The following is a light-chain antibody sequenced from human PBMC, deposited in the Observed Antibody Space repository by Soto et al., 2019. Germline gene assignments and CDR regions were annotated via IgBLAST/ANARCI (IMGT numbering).Light chain of an antibody. Sequence: DIVMTQSPLSLPVTPGEPASISCRSSQSLLHSNGDTYLEWYLQKPGQSPQLLIYLRSLRAAGVPDRFRCGGSGTDFTLKIRRVEAEDVGVYYCMQALQTPRTFGQGTKVEIK. CDR3: MQALQTPRT. CDR1: QSLLHSNGDTY. V-gene: IGKV2-28*01. J-gene: IGKJ1*01. CDR2: LRS.